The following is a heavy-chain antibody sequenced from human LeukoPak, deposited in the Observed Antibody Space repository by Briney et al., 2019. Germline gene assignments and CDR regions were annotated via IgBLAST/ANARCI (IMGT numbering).Heavy chain of an antibody. Sequence: ASVKVSCKASGYTFTSYGISWVRQAPGQGLEWMGWISAYNGNTNYAQKPQGRVSMTTDISTSTAYMELRSLRSDDTAVYYCARVWAYCSSTSCFDYWGQGTLVTVSS. CDR2: ISAYNGNT. CDR3: ARVWAYCSSTSCFDY. V-gene: IGHV1-18*01. D-gene: IGHD2-2*01. J-gene: IGHJ4*02. CDR1: GYTFTSYG.